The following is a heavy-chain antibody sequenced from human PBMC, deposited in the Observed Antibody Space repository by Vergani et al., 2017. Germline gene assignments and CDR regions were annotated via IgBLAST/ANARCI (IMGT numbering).Heavy chain of an antibody. CDR3: AWGMTTETSDLDGFDI. V-gene: IGHV3-NL1*01. CDR2: INIGGRT. J-gene: IGHJ3*02. CDR1: GLTLSSHA. Sequence: QVQLEESGGGVVQPGRSLRLSCAGSGLTLSSHAMHWVRQAPGKGREWVSTINIGGRTSYAYSVKGRLTLTRDDSKNTLHLQMNSLRPEDTAVYYCAWGMTTETSDLDGFDIWGQGTMVSVSS. D-gene: IGHD4-17*01.